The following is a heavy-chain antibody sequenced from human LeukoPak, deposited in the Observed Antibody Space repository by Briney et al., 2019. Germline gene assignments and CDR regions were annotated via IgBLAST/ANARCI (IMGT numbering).Heavy chain of an antibody. D-gene: IGHD5-18*01. CDR1: GFTFSSYA. Sequence: GGSLRLSCAASGFTFSSYAMSWVRQAPGKGLEWVSTISGRDGITLCADTVKGRFTISREHSKNTLYLKMNSLRADDTAVYYCAKRLAQLWAPVLLDYWGQGTLVTVSS. CDR2: ISGRDGIT. CDR3: AKRLAQLWAPVLLDY. J-gene: IGHJ4*02. V-gene: IGHV3-23*01.